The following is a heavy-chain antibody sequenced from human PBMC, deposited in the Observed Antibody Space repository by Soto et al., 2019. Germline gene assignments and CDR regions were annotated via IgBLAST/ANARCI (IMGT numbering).Heavy chain of an antibody. D-gene: IGHD1-1*01. V-gene: IGHV3-30*18. J-gene: IGHJ6*02. CDR1: GFTFSSYG. CDR2: MSFDGSNK. Sequence: PGGSLRLSCAASGFTFSSYGMHWVRQAPGKGLEWVALMSFDGSNKYYADSVRGRFTISSGNSKSTLYLQMDILRPEDTAVYYCAKEFXWELQLSHPYYNSGMDVWGQGTTVTVSS. CDR3: AKEFXWELQLSHPYYNSGMDV.